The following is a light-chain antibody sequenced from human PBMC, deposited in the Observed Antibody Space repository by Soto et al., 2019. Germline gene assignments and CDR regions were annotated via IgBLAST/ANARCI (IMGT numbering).Light chain of an antibody. Sequence: QSALTQPASVSGSPGQSITISCTGASSDVGGYNFVSWYQHHPGKAPKLIIYDVTNRPSGISNRFSGSKSGNTASLTISRLQAEDEADYYCTSYTSSITYVFGTGTKVTVL. CDR1: SSDVGGYNF. CDR2: DVT. J-gene: IGLJ1*01. V-gene: IGLV2-14*03. CDR3: TSYTSSITYV.